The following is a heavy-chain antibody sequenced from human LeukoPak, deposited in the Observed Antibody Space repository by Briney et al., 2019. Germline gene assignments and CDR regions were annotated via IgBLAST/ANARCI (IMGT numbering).Heavy chain of an antibody. CDR3: ASTSGWYEPIDY. V-gene: IGHV3-33*01. D-gene: IGHD6-19*01. J-gene: IGHJ4*02. CDR2: IWFDGSTK. CDR1: GLTVNSYG. Sequence: GGSLRLSCAASGLTVNSYGMHWVRQAPGKGLEWVAIIWFDGSTKYYADSVKGRFTISRDNSKNTLYLQMNSLRAEDTAVYYCASTSGWYEPIDYWGQGTLVTVSS.